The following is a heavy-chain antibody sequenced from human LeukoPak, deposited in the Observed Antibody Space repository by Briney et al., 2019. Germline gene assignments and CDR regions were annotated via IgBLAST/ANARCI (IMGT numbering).Heavy chain of an antibody. J-gene: IGHJ6*03. CDR3: ARDPIGGLYYYYMDV. D-gene: IGHD4-23*01. Sequence: GGSLRPSCAASGFTFSSYSMNWVRQAPGKWLEWVSFISSSSSYIYYADSVKGRFTISRDNAKNSLYLQMNSLRAEDTAVYYCARDPIGGLYYYYMDVWGKGTTVTVSS. CDR2: ISSSSSYI. CDR1: GFTFSSYS. V-gene: IGHV3-21*01.